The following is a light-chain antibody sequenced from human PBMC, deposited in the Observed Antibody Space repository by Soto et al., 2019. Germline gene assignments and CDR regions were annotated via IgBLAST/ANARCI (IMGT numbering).Light chain of an antibody. J-gene: IGKJ4*01. V-gene: IGKV1-27*01. Sequence: DIQMTQSPSSLSASVGDRVTITCRASQGISNYLAWYQQKPGKVPKLVIYAASTLQSGVPSRFSGSGSGTDFTLTISSLQPEDVATSYCQKYNSAPWLTFGGGTKVEIK. CDR1: QGISNY. CDR2: AAS. CDR3: QKYNSAPWLT.